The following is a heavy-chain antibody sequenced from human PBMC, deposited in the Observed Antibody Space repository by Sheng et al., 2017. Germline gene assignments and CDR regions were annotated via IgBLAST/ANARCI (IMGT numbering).Heavy chain of an antibody. CDR1: GYTFTSYG. V-gene: IGHV1-18*01. CDR2: ISAYNGNT. J-gene: IGHJ4*02. CDR3: ARMWGTLHYYDSSSQRVHFDY. D-gene: IGHD3-22*01. Sequence: QVQLVQSGAEVKKPGASVKVSCKASGYTFTSYGISWVRQAPGQGLEWMGWISAYNGNTNYAQKLQGRVTMTTDTSTSTAYMELRSLRSDDTAVYYCARMWGTLHYYDSSSQRVHFDYWGQGTPGHRLL.